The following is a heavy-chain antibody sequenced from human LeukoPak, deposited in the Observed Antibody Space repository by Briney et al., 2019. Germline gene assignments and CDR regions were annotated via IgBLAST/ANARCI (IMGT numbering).Heavy chain of an antibody. Sequence: GGSLRLSCAASGFTFSSYAMSWVRQAPGKGLEWVAVIWYDGSNKYYADSVKGRFTISRDNSKNTLYLQMNSLRAEDTAVYYCARDIVVVPAAINSISYYYYGMDVWGQGTTVTVSS. CDR2: IWYDGSNK. J-gene: IGHJ6*02. D-gene: IGHD2-2*01. CDR3: ARDIVVVPAAINSISYYYYGMDV. CDR1: GFTFSSYA. V-gene: IGHV3-33*08.